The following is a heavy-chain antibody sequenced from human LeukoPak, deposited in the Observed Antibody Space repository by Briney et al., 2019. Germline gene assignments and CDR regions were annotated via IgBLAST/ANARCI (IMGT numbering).Heavy chain of an antibody. CDR2: ISSSGSTI. J-gene: IGHJ4*02. D-gene: IGHD3-22*01. CDR3: ARSRTYDYDSSGYKLFPVYFDY. Sequence: PGGSLRLSCAASGFTFSSYEMIWVRQAPGKGLEWVSYISSSGSTIYYADSVKGRFTISRDNAKNSLYLQMNSLRAEDTAVYYCARSRTYDYDSSGYKLFPVYFDYWGQGTLVTVSS. V-gene: IGHV3-48*03. CDR1: GFTFSSYE.